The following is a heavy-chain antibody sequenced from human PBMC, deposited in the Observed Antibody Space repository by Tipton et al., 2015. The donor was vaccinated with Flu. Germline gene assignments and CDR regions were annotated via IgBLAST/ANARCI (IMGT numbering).Heavy chain of an antibody. Sequence: SLRLSCAASGFTFSRYAMSWVRQAPGKGLEWVSAVSGGGGTRYFADSVKGRFTISRDNAKNTLYLQMNSLTGEDTAVYYCARDDSSYGMDLWGQGTTVTVSS. V-gene: IGHV3-23*01. CDR3: ARDDSSYGMDL. CDR2: VSGGGGTR. CDR1: GFTFSRYA. D-gene: IGHD2-21*01. J-gene: IGHJ6*02.